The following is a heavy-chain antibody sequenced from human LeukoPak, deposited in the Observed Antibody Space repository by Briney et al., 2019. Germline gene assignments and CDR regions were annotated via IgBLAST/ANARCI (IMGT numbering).Heavy chain of an antibody. CDR3: AREAPWGIAAAFGRAFDI. CDR1: GGSISSYY. J-gene: IGHJ3*02. D-gene: IGHD6-13*01. Sequence: SETLSLTCTVSGGSISSYYWSWLRQPPGKGLEGLGYIYYSGSTNYNPSLKSRVTISVDTSKNQFSLKLSSVTAADTAVYYCAREAPWGIAAAFGRAFDIWGQGTMVTVSS. V-gene: IGHV4-59*01. CDR2: IYYSGST.